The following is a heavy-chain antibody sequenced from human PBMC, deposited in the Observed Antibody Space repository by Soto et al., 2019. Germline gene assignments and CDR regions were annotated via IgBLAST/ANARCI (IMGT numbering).Heavy chain of an antibody. J-gene: IGHJ4*02. CDR2: LNPNSGDT. Sequence: QVQLVQSGAEVKKPGASVKVSCKASGYTFSSYDINWVRQATGQGLEWMGWLNPNSGDTGYAQKFQGRITQTRNTSIHTAYIDLSSLTSDDTAVYYCATSGAGWYLYWGQGTLVTVSS. CDR3: ATSGAGWYLY. CDR1: GYTFSSYD. V-gene: IGHV1-8*01. D-gene: IGHD6-19*01.